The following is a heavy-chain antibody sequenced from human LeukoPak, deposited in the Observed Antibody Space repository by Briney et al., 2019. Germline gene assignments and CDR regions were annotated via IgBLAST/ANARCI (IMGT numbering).Heavy chain of an antibody. D-gene: IGHD5-24*01. Sequence: SETLSLTCTVSGGSISSYYWSWIRQPPVKGLEWIGYIYYSGSTNYNLSLKSRVTISVDTSKNQFSLKLSSVTAADTAVYYCARVEGDGYNYVGYWGQGTLVTVSS. CDR1: GGSISSYY. V-gene: IGHV4-59*01. CDR3: ARVEGDGYNYVGY. J-gene: IGHJ4*02. CDR2: IYYSGST.